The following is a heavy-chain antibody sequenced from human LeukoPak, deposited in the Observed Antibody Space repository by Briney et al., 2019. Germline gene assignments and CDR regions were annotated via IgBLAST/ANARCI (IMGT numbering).Heavy chain of an antibody. Sequence: ASVNVSSKASGGTFTIYTISWVRQAPGQGGEWMGGIITILGIANYAQKFQGRVTITADKSTSTAYMELSSLRSEDTAVYYCARSHSRAVPAANPLWGWFDPWGQGTLVTVSS. V-gene: IGHV1-69*10. J-gene: IGHJ5*02. CDR2: IITILGIA. D-gene: IGHD2-2*01. CDR3: ARSHSRAVPAANPLWGWFDP. CDR1: GGTFTIYT.